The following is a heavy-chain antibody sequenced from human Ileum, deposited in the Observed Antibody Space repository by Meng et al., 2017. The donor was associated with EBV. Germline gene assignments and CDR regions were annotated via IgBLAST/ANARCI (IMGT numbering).Heavy chain of an antibody. J-gene: IGHJ4*02. CDR3: ARERGGGDRGIH. CDR1: GGSFICSS. Sequence: QVQLQQWGAGLLKPSAXLSLTCAVYGGSFICSSWTWIGQPPGEGLEWIGYMSYTGSTNYNSSLKSRVTISVDTSKNQFSLKLTSVTAADTAVYYCARERGGGDRGIHWGQGTLVTVSS. D-gene: IGHD2-21*02. V-gene: IGHV4-34*01. CDR2: MSYTGST.